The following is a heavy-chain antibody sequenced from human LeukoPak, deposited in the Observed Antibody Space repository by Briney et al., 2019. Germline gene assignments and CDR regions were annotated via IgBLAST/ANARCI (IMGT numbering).Heavy chain of an antibody. J-gene: IGHJ4*02. CDR3: ARDRPVGYYFDY. V-gene: IGHV1-46*01. CDR1: GYTFTGYY. D-gene: IGHD1-26*01. Sequence: GASVKVSCKASGYTFTGYYMQWVRQAPGQGLDWMGIINPSGGSTTYAQKFQGRVTMTRDTSTSTVYMELSSLRSEDTAVYYCARDRPVGYYFDYWGQGTLVTVSS. CDR2: INPSGGST.